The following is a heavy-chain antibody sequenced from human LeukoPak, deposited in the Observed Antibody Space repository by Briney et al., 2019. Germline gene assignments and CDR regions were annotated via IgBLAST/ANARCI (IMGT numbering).Heavy chain of an antibody. CDR3: AKGNTVTTTPFDY. J-gene: IGHJ4*02. V-gene: IGHV3-23*01. Sequence: GGSLRLSCAASGFTFSSYAMSLVRQAPGKGLEWVSAISGSGGSTYYADSVKGRFTISRDNSKNTLYLQMNSLRAEDTAVYYCAKGNTVTTTPFDYWGQGTLVTVSS. CDR2: ISGSGGST. D-gene: IGHD4-17*01. CDR1: GFTFSSYA.